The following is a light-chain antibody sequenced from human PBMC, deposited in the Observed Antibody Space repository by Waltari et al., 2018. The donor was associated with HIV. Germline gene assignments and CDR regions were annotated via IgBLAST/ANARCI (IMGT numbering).Light chain of an antibody. CDR2: RDH. CDR3: AAWDDILSGWV. V-gene: IGLV1-47*01. CDR1: SAHVGHT. Sequence: SVLTQPPSASGTPGQRVTISCSGSSAHVGHTVHWYQQRPGTAPKVLIYRDHQRPSGVPDRFSGSRSGTSASLDVSGLRSEDEANYFCAAWDDILSGWVFGGGTKLTVL. J-gene: IGLJ3*02.